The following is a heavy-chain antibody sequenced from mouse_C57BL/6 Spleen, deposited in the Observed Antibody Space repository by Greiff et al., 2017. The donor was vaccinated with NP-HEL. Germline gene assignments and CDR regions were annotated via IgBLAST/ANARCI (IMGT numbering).Heavy chain of an antibody. CDR3: TGGGWFLDY. V-gene: IGHV6-3*01. J-gene: IGHJ2*01. D-gene: IGHD2-3*01. CDR1: GFTFSNYW. Sequence: EVKLMESGGGLVQPGGSMKLSCVASGFTFSNYWMNWVRQSPEKGLEWVAQIRLKSDNYATHYAESVKGRFTISRDDSKSSVYLQMNNLRAEDTGIYYCTGGGWFLDYWGQGTTLTVSS. CDR2: IRLKSDNYAT.